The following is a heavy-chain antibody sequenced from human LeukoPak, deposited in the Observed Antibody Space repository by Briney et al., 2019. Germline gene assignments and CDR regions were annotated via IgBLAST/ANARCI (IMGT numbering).Heavy chain of an antibody. CDR1: GGSISSGGYS. CDR2: IYHSGST. V-gene: IGHV4-30-2*01. J-gene: IGHJ6*02. CDR3: ARDRLHYGMDV. Sequence: PSETLSLTCAVSGGSISSGGYSWSWIRQPPGKGPEWIGYIYHSGSTYYNPSLKSRVTISVDRSKNQFSLKLSSATAADTAVYYCARDRLHYGMDVWGQGTTVTVSS.